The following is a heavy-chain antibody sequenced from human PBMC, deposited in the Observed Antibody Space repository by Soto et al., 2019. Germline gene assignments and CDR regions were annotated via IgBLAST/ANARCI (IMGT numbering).Heavy chain of an antibody. Sequence: SETLSLTCAAYGGSFSGYYWSWIRQPPGKGLEWIGEINHSGSTNYNPSLKSRVTISVDTSKNQFSLKLSSVTAADTAVYYCARFILQQLVPSPGYFDYWGQGTLVTVSS. CDR2: INHSGST. CDR3: ARFILQQLVPSPGYFDY. J-gene: IGHJ4*02. V-gene: IGHV4-34*01. D-gene: IGHD6-13*01. CDR1: GGSFSGYY.